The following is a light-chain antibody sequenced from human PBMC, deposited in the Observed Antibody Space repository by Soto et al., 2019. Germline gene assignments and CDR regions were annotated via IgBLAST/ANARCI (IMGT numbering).Light chain of an antibody. CDR3: QSYDSSLIVSKV. CDR2: EVT. CDR1: SSDVGGYDF. J-gene: IGLJ1*01. Sequence: QSALTQPASVSGSPGQSLTISCTGTSSDVGGYDFVSWYQHHPGQAPKLMIYEVTDRPSGVSSRFSGSKSGDTASLTISGLQAEDEAYYYCQSYDSSLIVSKVFGTGTKLTVL. V-gene: IGLV2-14*01.